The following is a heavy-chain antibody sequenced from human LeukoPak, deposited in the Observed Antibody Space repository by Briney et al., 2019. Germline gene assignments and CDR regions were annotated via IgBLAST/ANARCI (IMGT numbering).Heavy chain of an antibody. J-gene: IGHJ4*02. Sequence: PGGSLRLSCAASRFTFSSYAMSWVRQAPGKGLEWVSSISGSGTGTYYTDSVKGRFTISRDTSKNTLYLQMDNLRVEDTAVYYCVKGFHFDWWGQGTLVIVSS. CDR3: VKGFHFDW. CDR1: RFTFSSYA. CDR2: ISGSGTGT. V-gene: IGHV3-23*01.